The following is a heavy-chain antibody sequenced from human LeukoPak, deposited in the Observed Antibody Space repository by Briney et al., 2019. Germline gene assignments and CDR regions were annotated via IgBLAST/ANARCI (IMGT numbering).Heavy chain of an antibody. Sequence: GGSLRLSCAASGFTFSSYGMHWVRQAPGKGLEGVAFIRYDGSNKYYADSVKGRFTISRDNSKNTLYLQMNSLRIEDTALYYCAKDRGSWSYGGFDYWGQGILVTVSS. D-gene: IGHD1-26*01. CDR1: GFTFSSYG. CDR2: IRYDGSNK. V-gene: IGHV3-30*02. CDR3: AKDRGSWSYGGFDY. J-gene: IGHJ4*02.